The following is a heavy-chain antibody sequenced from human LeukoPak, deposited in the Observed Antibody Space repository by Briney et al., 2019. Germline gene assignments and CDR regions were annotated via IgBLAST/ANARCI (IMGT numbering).Heavy chain of an antibody. J-gene: IGHJ4*02. CDR2: ISGSGGST. V-gene: IGHV3-23*01. Sequence: GGSLRLSCAASGFTFSSYAMSWVRQAPGKGLEWVSAISGSGGSTYYADSVKGRFTISRDNSKNTLYLQMNSLRAEDTAVYYCAKVAWGITMIKGGYYFGYWGQGTLVTVSS. CDR3: AKVAWGITMIKGGYYFGY. D-gene: IGHD3-22*01. CDR1: GFTFSSYA.